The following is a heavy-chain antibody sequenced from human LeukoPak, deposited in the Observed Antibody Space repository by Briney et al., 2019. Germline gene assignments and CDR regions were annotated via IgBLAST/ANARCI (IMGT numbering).Heavy chain of an antibody. V-gene: IGHV3-15*01. CDR1: GYTFSKDW. Sequence: GGSLRLSCAASGYTFSKDWMSWVRQAPGKGLEWVGRIKSKTDGGTADYATPVKGRFTISRDDSKNTLYLQMNSLKTEDTAVYYCTTYNDKDAFNIWGQGTMVTVSS. J-gene: IGHJ3*02. CDR2: IKSKTDGGTA. CDR3: TTYNDKDAFNI. D-gene: IGHD1-1*01.